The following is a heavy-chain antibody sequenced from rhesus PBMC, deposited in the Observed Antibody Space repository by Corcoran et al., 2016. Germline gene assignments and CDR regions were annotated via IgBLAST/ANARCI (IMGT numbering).Heavy chain of an antibody. CDR3: TKGYSGSWNGFNY. Sequence: EVQLVASGGCLVRPGGSLRLPCAASGFTFSNDGRHWVRQAPGKGLEWVGFIRSKAYGGTAEYAASVKGRFTISRDDSKSIAYLQMNSLKTEDTAVYYCTKGYSGSWNGFNYWGQGVLV. J-gene: IGHJ4*01. D-gene: IGHD6-25*01. V-gene: IGHV3-184*01. CDR1: GFTFSNDG. CDR2: IRSKAYGGTA.